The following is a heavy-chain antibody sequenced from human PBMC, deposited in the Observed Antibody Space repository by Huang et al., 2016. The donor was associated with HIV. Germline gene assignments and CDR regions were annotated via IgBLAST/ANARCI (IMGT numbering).Heavy chain of an antibody. Sequence: QVRLQESGPGLVKPSQTLALSCTVSGVPISSGGYYWTWIRRPPGKGLEWICYVYYSGSTNYNPSLKSRVTISVDMSKNQFYLKRDSLTAADTAVYYCARAPYDSRGYYWWGQGTLVTVSS. CDR2: VYYSGST. D-gene: IGHD3-22*01. CDR3: ARAPYDSRGYYW. V-gene: IGHV4-30-4*08. CDR1: GVPISSGGYY. J-gene: IGHJ4*02.